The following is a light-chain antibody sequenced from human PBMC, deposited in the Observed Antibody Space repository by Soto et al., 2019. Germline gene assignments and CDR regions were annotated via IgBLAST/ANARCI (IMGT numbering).Light chain of an antibody. Sequence: QSALTQPPSVSGSPGQSVTISCTGTSSDVGSYNRVSWYQQPPGTAPKLMIYEVSNRPSGVPDRCSGSKSGYTASLTISGLQAEYEADYCSSYTSSSTYVFGTGTKLTVL. CDR1: SSDVGSYNR. CDR3: SSYTSSSTYV. V-gene: IGLV2-18*02. J-gene: IGLJ1*01. CDR2: EVS.